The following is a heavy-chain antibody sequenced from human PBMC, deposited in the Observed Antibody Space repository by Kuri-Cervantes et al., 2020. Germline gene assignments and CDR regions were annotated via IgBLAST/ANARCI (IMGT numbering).Heavy chain of an antibody. CDR3: ATSDDSPGGD. D-gene: IGHD3-22*01. V-gene: IGHV3-23*01. Sequence: GESLKISCAASGFTFSSYAMSWVRQAPGKGLEWVSAISGSGGSTYYADSVKGRFTISRDNSKNTLYLQMNSLRVEDTAIYYCATSDDSPGGDWGQGTLVTVSS. CDR1: GFTFSSYA. CDR2: ISGSGGST. J-gene: IGHJ4*02.